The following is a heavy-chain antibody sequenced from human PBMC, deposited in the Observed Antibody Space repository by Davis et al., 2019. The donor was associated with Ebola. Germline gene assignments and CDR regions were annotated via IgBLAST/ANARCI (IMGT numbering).Heavy chain of an antibody. CDR1: GDSASGNNGA. Sequence: PSETLSLTCAISGDSASGNNGAWNWIRQSPSRGLEWLGRTYYKSKWYNDYAASVKSRITINPDTSKNQFSLQLDSVTPEDTAIYYCARVNWGAGKAFDIWGQGSMVTVSS. J-gene: IGHJ3*02. D-gene: IGHD7-27*01. CDR2: TYYKSKWYN. CDR3: ARVNWGAGKAFDI. V-gene: IGHV6-1*01.